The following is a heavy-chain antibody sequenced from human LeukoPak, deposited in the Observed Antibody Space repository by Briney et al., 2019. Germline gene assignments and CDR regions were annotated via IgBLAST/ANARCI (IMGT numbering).Heavy chain of an antibody. J-gene: IGHJ4*02. Sequence: PSETPSLTCTVSGGSISSSSYYWGWIRQPPGKGLEWIGSIYYSGSTYYNPSLKSRVTISVDTSKNQFSLKLSSVTAADTAVYYCAGQTKEWSLDYWGQGTLVTVSS. CDR1: GGSISSSSYY. V-gene: IGHV4-39*07. CDR3: AGQTKEWSLDY. CDR2: IYYSGST. D-gene: IGHD3-3*01.